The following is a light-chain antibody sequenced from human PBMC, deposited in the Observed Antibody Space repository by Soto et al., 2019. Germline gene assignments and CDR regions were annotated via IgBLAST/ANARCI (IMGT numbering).Light chain of an antibody. V-gene: IGKV1-5*03. CDR1: ESVSRW. CDR2: QSA. J-gene: IGKJ1*01. Sequence: DIQMTQSPSTLSASVGDRVTITCRASESVSRWLAWDQQKPGRTPKLLIYQSATLETGVPSRFSGSGAGTEFTLTISSLQPDDFATYYCQQYNAYSQAFGHGTKVEIK. CDR3: QQYNAYSQA.